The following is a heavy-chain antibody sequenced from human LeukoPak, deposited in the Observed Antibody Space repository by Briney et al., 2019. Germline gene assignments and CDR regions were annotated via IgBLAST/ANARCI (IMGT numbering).Heavy chain of an antibody. CDR3: AKDRYYDSSVTCMDV. CDR1: GFTFSSYA. J-gene: IGHJ6*02. Sequence: GGSLRLSCAASGFTFSSYAMSWVRQAPGKGLEWVSAISGSGGSTYYADSVKGRFTISRDNSKNTLYLQMNSLRAEDTAVYYCAKDRYYDSSVTCMDVWGQGNTVTVSS. D-gene: IGHD3-22*01. CDR2: ISGSGGST. V-gene: IGHV3-23*01.